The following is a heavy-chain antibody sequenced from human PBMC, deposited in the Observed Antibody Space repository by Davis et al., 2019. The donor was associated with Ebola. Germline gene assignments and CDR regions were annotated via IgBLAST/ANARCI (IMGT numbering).Heavy chain of an antibody. CDR1: GDSVPRGC. D-gene: IGHD5-12*01. V-gene: IGHV6-1*01. Sequence: HSQTLSLICAISGDSVPRGCRNWIRQSPSRGPEWLGRPYYSSKWYNESALSVKSRITISADTAKNQLSLHLNSVTPEDTAVYYCARGWLRSAFDQWGQGTLVTVSS. CDR3: ARGWLRSAFDQ. CDR2: PYYSSKWYN. J-gene: IGHJ4*02.